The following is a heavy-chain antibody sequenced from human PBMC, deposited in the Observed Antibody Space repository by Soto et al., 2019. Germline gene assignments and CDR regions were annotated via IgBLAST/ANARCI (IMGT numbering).Heavy chain of an antibody. CDR3: ARFEDEVGARFSWFDP. Sequence: QVQLVQSGAEVKKPGASVKVSCKASGYTFTSYGISWVRQAPGQGLEWMGWISAYNGNTNYAQKLQGRVTMTTDTSTSTADMELRSLRSDDTAVYYCARFEDEVGARFSWFDPWGQGTLVTVSS. CDR2: ISAYNGNT. V-gene: IGHV1-18*01. J-gene: IGHJ5*02. D-gene: IGHD1-26*01. CDR1: GYTFTSYG.